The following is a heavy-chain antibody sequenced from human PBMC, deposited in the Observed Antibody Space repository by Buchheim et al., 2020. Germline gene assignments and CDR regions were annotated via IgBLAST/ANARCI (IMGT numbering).Heavy chain of an antibody. CDR2: IKQDGSEK. V-gene: IGHV3-7*01. CDR1: GFTFSSYW. Sequence: EVQLVESGGGLVQPGGSLRLSCAASGFTFSSYWMSWVRQAPGKGLEWVANIKQDGSEKYYVDSVKGRFTISRENAKNSLYLQMNSLRAEDTAVYYCARDRRRYSNDKQMDVWGQGTT. CDR3: ARDRRRYSNDKQMDV. J-gene: IGHJ6*02. D-gene: IGHD4-11*01.